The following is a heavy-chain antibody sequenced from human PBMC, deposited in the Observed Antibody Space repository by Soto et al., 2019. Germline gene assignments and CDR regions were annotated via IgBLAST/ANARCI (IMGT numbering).Heavy chain of an antibody. D-gene: IGHD3-10*01. V-gene: IGHV1-3*01. Sequence: QVQLVQSGPEMRQPGASVKVSCKASGYASLSHAMHWVRQVPGQLYEWLGWINAGVDGTMYSERFQDRIRITIDTSANTVYMELNALTSEDTAVYYCAREVPGVTSFDYWGQGTLVIVSS. CDR3: AREVPGVTSFDY. J-gene: IGHJ4*02. CDR1: GYASLSHA. CDR2: INAGVDGT.